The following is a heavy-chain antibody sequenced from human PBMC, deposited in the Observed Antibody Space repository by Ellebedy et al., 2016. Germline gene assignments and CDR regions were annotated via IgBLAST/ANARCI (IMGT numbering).Heavy chain of an antibody. J-gene: IGHJ5*02. D-gene: IGHD3-10*01. CDR3: ARAIPGGITMVRGVILNWFDP. V-gene: IGHV4-38-2*02. Sequence: SETLSLTXTVSGYSISSGYYWGWIRPPPGKGLEWIGSIYYSGSTYYNPSLKSRVTISVDTSKNQFSLKLSSVTAADTAVYYCARAIPGGITMVRGVILNWFDPWGQGTLVTVSS. CDR2: IYYSGST. CDR1: GYSISSGYY.